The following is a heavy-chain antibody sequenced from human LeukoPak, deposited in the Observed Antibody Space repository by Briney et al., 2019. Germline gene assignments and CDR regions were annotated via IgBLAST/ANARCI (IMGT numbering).Heavy chain of an antibody. CDR3: ARGFYPDRTMIVVVVDY. J-gene: IGHJ4*02. Sequence: GGSLRLSCAPSGFTFSRHGMHWVRQAPGKGLEWVAVTSYDGSNRYYSDSVKGRFTISRDNSKNTLYLQMNSLRAEDTAVYYCARGFYPDRTMIVVVVDYWGQGSLVAVSS. V-gene: IGHV3-30*03. D-gene: IGHD3-22*01. CDR2: TSYDGSNR. CDR1: GFTFSRHG.